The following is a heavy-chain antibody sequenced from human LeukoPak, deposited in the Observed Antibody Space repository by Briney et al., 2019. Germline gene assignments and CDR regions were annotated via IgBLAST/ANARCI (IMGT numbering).Heavy chain of an antibody. CDR3: AKETPRDDYDSCGYYDAFDI. CDR2: ISGSGGST. J-gene: IGHJ3*02. D-gene: IGHD3-22*01. CDR1: GFTFSSYA. V-gene: IGHV3-23*01. Sequence: PGGSLRLSCAASGFTFSSYAMSWVRQAPGKGLEWVLSISGSGGSTYYADSVKGRFTISRDNSKNTLYLQMNSLRAEDTAVYYCAKETPRDDYDSCGYYDAFDIWGQGTMVTVSS.